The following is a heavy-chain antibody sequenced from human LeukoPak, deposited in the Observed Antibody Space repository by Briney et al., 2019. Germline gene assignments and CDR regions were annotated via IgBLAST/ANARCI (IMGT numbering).Heavy chain of an antibody. CDR1: GYTFTSYA. CDR2: INAGNGNT. Sequence: ASVKVSCKASGYTFTSYAIHWVRQAPGQGLEWMGWINAGNGNTKYSQKFQGRVTITRDTSASTAYMELSSLRSEDTAVYYCARSLFYYDSSGYYPYYFDYWGQGTLVTVSS. CDR3: ARSLFYYDSSGYYPYYFDY. J-gene: IGHJ4*02. V-gene: IGHV1-3*01. D-gene: IGHD3-22*01.